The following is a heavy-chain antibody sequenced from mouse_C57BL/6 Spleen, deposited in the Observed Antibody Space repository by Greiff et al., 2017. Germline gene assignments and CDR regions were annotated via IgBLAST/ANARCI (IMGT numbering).Heavy chain of an antibody. CDR2: ISSGSSTI. Sequence: EVKLVESGGGLVKPGGSLKLSCAASGFTFSDYGMHWVRQAPEKGLEWVAYISSGSSTIYYADTVKGRFTISRDNAKNTLFLQMTSLRSEDTAMYYCARGGDYGYAMDYWGQGTSVTVSS. J-gene: IGHJ4*01. D-gene: IGHD2-4*01. CDR1: GFTFSDYG. CDR3: ARGGDYGYAMDY. V-gene: IGHV5-17*01.